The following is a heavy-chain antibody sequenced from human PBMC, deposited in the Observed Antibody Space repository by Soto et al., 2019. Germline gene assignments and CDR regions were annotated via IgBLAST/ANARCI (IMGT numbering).Heavy chain of an antibody. CDR3: ARNSQITIFPVVIIQRFDY. CDR2: ISPYSGYT. Sequence: ASVKVSCKGFGYSFMKYGINWVRQAPGQGLEWVGWISPYSGYTHSAQKLQGRVTMTTDTSTSTAYMELRSLRSDDTAVYYCARNSQITIFPVVIIQRFDYWRQGNLVTVSS. V-gene: IGHV1-18*01. J-gene: IGHJ4*02. CDR1: GYSFMKYG. D-gene: IGHD3-3*01.